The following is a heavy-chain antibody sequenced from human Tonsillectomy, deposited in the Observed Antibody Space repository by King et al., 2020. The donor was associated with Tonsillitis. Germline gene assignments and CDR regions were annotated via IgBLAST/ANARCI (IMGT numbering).Heavy chain of an antibody. CDR2: IRSKANSYAS. CDR1: GFTFSGAA. V-gene: IGHV3-73*01. J-gene: IGHJ4*02. D-gene: IGHD6-6*01. Sequence: VQLVESGGGLVQPGGSLKLSCAASGFTFSGAAMHWVRQASGKGLEWGGRIRSKANSYASAFAASVKGRFTSSREDSKNTAYLQMNSLKTEDTAVYYCTTPGSVYSSSYDYWGQGTLVTVSS. CDR3: TTPGSVYSSSYDY.